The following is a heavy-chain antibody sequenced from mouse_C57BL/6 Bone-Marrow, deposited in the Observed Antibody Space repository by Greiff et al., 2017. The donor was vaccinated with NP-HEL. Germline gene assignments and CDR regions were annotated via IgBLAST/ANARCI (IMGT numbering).Heavy chain of an antibody. J-gene: IGHJ2*01. V-gene: IGHV2-2*01. CDR1: GFSLTSYG. CDR3: ARNPIYYYGSLDY. CDR2: IWSGGST. D-gene: IGHD1-1*01. Sequence: VQGVESGPGLVQPSQSLSITCTVSGFSLTSYGVHWVRQSPGKGLEWLGVIWSGGSTDYNAAFISRLSISKDNSKSQVFFKMNSLQADDTAIYYCARNPIYYYGSLDYWGQGTTLTVSS.